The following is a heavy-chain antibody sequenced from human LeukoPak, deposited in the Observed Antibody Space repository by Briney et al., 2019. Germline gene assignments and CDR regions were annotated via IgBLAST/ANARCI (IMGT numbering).Heavy chain of an antibody. D-gene: IGHD2-15*01. CDR3: ARDSLAQALGYPGYYYGMDV. J-gene: IGHJ6*04. Sequence: SETLSLTCAVSGYSISSGYYWGWIRQPPGKGLEWIGSFYHSGSTYYNPSLKSRVTISVDTSKNQFSLKLSSVTAADTAVYYCARDSLAQALGYPGYYYGMDVWGKGTTVTVSS. V-gene: IGHV4-38-2*02. CDR1: GYSISSGYY. CDR2: FYHSGST.